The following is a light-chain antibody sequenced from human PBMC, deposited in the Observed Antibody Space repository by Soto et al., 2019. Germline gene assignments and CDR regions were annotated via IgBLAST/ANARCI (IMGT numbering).Light chain of an antibody. CDR1: QSVSSAY. CDR2: AAS. Sequence: EIVLKQSPGTLSLSPGERATLSCRASQSVSSAYLAWYQHKPGQPPTLLIYAASSRVTGIPDRFSGSGSGTDFTLTISRLEPADFAVYYCQQYGSSSTWTFGQGTKVEIK. J-gene: IGKJ1*01. CDR3: QQYGSSSTWT. V-gene: IGKV3-20*01.